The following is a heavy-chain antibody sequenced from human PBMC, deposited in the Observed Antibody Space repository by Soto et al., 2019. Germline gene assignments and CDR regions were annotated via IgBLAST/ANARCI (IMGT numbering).Heavy chain of an antibody. CDR1: GFTFDDYA. CDR3: QKDMDPYSFVWGGGCPH. V-gene: IGHV3-9*01. J-gene: IGHJ4*02. Sequence: EVQLVESGGGLVQPGRSLRLSCAASGFTFDDYAMHWVRQAPGKGLEWVSGISWNSGSIGYADSVKGRFTISRDNAKNPLYLKMNSLEAEDTPFYNCQKDMDPYSFVWGGGCPHWGQGTLVTVSS. D-gene: IGHD3-10*02. CDR2: ISWNSGSI.